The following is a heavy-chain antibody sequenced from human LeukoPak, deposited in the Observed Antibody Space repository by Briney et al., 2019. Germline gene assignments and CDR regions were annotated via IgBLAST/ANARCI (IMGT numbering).Heavy chain of an antibody. D-gene: IGHD4-17*01. V-gene: IGHV4-39*07. CDR2: IFHSGST. CDR1: GGSISSSSYY. Sequence: SETLSLTCTVSGGSISSSSYYWGWIRQPPGKGLEWIGSIFHSGSTFYNPSLKGRVTVSVDTSKNQFSLKLTSVTAADTAVYYCARLPGRDDYGDYGPQETLDYWGQGTLVTVSS. J-gene: IGHJ4*02. CDR3: ARLPGRDDYGDYGPQETLDY.